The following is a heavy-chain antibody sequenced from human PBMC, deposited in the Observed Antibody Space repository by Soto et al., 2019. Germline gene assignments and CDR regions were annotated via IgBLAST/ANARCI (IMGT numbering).Heavy chain of an antibody. CDR1: GDSVFSSTAA. CDR2: TYYRSKWYN. Sequence: SQTLSLPCAISGDSVFSSTAAWNWIRQSPSRGLEWLGRTYYRSKWYNDYAVSVKSRITINPDTSKHQFSLQLNSVTPEDTAVYYCARDRSGSGWFNAFDIWGQGTMVTVSS. V-gene: IGHV6-1*01. CDR3: ARDRSGSGWFNAFDI. D-gene: IGHD6-19*01. J-gene: IGHJ3*02.